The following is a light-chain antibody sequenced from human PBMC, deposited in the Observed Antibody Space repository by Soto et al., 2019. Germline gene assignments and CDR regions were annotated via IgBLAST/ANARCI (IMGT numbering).Light chain of an antibody. J-gene: IGKJ1*01. CDR2: STS. CDR1: QSLSVSY. CDR3: HQFGDSPQT. V-gene: IGKV3-20*01. Sequence: EIVLTQSPGTLSLSPGDRATLSCRASQSLSVSYIAWYQQKPGQAPRLLIYSTSTRAAGIPDRFTGRGSGTHFPLAISRLEPEYFAVYYCHQFGDSPQTFGQGTKVEV.